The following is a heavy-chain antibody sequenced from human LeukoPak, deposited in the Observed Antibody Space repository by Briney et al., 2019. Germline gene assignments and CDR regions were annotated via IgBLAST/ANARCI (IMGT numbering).Heavy chain of an antibody. CDR3: ARDRGWHGVYNWFDP. CDR1: GYTFTDHY. D-gene: IGHD4-17*01. J-gene: IGHJ5*02. CDR2: IDPNSGGT. Sequence: ASVKVSCKASGYTFTDHYIHWVRQAPGQGFEWMGWIDPNSGGTNYVQKFQGRVTMTRDTSISTAYMELSRLRSDDTAKYYCARDRGWHGVYNWFDPWGQGTLVTVSS. V-gene: IGHV1-2*02.